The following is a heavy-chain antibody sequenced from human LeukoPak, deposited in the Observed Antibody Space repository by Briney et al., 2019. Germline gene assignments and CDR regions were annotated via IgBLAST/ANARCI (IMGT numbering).Heavy chain of an antibody. J-gene: IGHJ4*02. V-gene: IGHV3-21*04. CDR2: ITNSGDST. CDR3: ARAVSVSSYYFDC. CDR1: GFTFSSYG. D-gene: IGHD5/OR15-5a*01. Sequence: PGGSLRLSCAASGFTFSSYGMIWVRQAPGKGLEWVSTITNSGDSTYYTDSVKGRFTISRDNAKNSLYLQMNSLRAEDTAVYYCARAVSVSSYYFDCWGQGTLVTVSS.